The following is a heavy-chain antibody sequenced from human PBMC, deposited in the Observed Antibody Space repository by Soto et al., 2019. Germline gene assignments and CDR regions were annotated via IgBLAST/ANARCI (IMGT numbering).Heavy chain of an antibody. CDR1: GFTFSSYA. D-gene: IGHD5-12*01. Sequence: LRLSCAASGFTFSSYAMHWVRQAPGKGLEWVAVISYDGSNKYYADSVKGRFTISRDNSKNTLYLQMNSLRAEDTAVYYCARESRDGYNDAFDIWGQGTMVNVS. V-gene: IGHV3-30-3*01. J-gene: IGHJ3*02. CDR2: ISYDGSNK. CDR3: ARESRDGYNDAFDI.